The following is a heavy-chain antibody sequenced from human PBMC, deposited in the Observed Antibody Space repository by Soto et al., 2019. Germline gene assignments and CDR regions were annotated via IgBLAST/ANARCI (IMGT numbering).Heavy chain of an antibody. CDR3: ARGALAVITARPCDY. V-gene: IGHV4-61*01. CDR1: GDSVSSGSYY. CDR2: IFYSGST. D-gene: IGHD2-21*02. Sequence: QMQLQESGPGLVKPSETLSLTCTVSGDSVSSGSYYWSWIRQPPGKGLEWIGYIFYSGSTNYNPSLMSGLPISVYTSKNQFSLNLNAVTAADTAVYYCARGALAVITARPCDYWGQGILVTVSS. J-gene: IGHJ4*02.